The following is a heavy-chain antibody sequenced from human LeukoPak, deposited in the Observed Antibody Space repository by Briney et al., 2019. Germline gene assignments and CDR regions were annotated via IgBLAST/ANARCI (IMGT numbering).Heavy chain of an antibody. D-gene: IGHD3-10*01. Sequence: GGSLRLSCAASGFTFSSYAMHWVRQAPGKGLEWVAVISYDGSNKYYADSVKGRFTISRDNSKNTLYLQMNSLRAEDTAVYYCARGGYDSGSYYKGPLYYFDYWGQGTLVTVSS. CDR3: ARGGYDSGSYYKGPLYYFDY. J-gene: IGHJ4*02. V-gene: IGHV3-30*04. CDR1: GFTFSSYA. CDR2: ISYDGSNK.